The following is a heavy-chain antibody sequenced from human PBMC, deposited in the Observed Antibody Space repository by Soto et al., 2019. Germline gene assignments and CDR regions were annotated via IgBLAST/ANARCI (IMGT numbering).Heavy chain of an antibody. J-gene: IGHJ4*02. CDR1: SGTFMNSG. D-gene: IGHD2-21*02. V-gene: IGHV1-69*13. CDR2: IIPIFDTT. CDR3: ARAPILVSVTLHENYFDS. Sequence: SVKVSFKASSGTFMNSGISWVRQAPGQGLEWMGGIIPIFDTTNYAQKLQGRITIIADESTNTVYMELSNLRSADTGVYYCARAPILVSVTLHENYFDSWGQGTLVTVSS.